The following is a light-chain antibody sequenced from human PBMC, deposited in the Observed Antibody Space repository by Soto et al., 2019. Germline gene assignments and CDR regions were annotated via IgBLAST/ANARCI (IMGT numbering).Light chain of an antibody. Sequence: QSVLTQPASVSGSPGQSIAISGTGTSSDVGGYNYVSWYQQHPGKAPKLLLSEVSNRPSGVSERFSGSKSGNTASLTISGLQTQDEADYYCSSFTSAYTFVFGTGTKVTVL. CDR2: EVS. CDR1: SSDVGGYNY. V-gene: IGLV2-14*01. J-gene: IGLJ1*01. CDR3: SSFTSAYTFV.